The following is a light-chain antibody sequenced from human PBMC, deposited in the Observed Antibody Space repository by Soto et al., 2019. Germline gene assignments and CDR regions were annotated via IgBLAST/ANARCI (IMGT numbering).Light chain of an antibody. V-gene: IGLV1-44*01. CDR3: AAWDDSLNGVV. Sequence: QAVVTQPPSASGTPGQRVTISCSGSSSNIGSNTVNWYQQLPGTAPKLLICTNNQRPSGVPDRFSGSKSGTSASLAIGGLQSEDEADYYCAAWDDSLNGVVFGGGTKLTVL. CDR2: TNN. J-gene: IGLJ2*01. CDR1: SSNIGSNT.